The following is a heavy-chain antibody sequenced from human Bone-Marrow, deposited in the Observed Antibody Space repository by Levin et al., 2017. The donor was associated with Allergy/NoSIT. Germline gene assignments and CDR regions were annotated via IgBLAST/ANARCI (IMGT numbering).Heavy chain of an antibody. Sequence: GGSLRLSCAASGFTFSSYSMNWVRQAPGKGLEWVSSISSSSSYIYYADSVKGRFTISRDNAKNSLYLQMNSLRAEDTAVYYCARDVRSRYCTNGVCYKYFDYWGQGTLVTVSS. CDR1: GFTFSSYS. J-gene: IGHJ4*02. CDR2: ISSSSSYI. V-gene: IGHV3-21*01. D-gene: IGHD2-8*01. CDR3: ARDVRSRYCTNGVCYKYFDY.